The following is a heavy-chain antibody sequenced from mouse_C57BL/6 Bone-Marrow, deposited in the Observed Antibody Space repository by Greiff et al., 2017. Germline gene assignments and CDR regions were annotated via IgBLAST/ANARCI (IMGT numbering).Heavy chain of an antibody. V-gene: IGHV1-26*01. Sequence: EVQLQQSGPELVKPGASVKISCKASGYTFTDYYMNWVKQSHGKSLEWIGDINPNNGGTSYNQKFKGKATLTVDKSSSTAYMDLRSLTSEDSAVYYCAISRITTVVPCYYAMDYWGQGTSVTVSS. D-gene: IGHD1-1*01. CDR1: GYTFTDYY. CDR3: AISRITTVVPCYYAMDY. CDR2: INPNNGGT. J-gene: IGHJ4*01.